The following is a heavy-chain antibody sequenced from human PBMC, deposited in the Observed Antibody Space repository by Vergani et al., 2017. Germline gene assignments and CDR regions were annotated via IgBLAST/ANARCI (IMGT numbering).Heavy chain of an antibody. V-gene: IGHV3-21*01. CDR1: GFTFSSYA. Sequence: EVQLLESGGGLVQPGGSLRLSCAASGFTFSSYAMSWVRQAPGKGREWVSAISSSSSYIYYADSVKGRFTISRDNAKNSLYLQMNSLRAEDTAVYYCARDHPRGYSYGIGYWGQGTLVTVSS. CDR3: ARDHPRGYSYGIGY. J-gene: IGHJ4*02. D-gene: IGHD5-18*01. CDR2: ISSSSSYI.